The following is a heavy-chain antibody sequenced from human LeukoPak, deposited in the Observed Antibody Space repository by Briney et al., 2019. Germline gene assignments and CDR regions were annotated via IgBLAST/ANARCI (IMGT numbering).Heavy chain of an antibody. D-gene: IGHD4-17*01. CDR1: GFTVSSNY. V-gene: IGHV3-66*01. Sequence: GGSLRLSCAASGFTVSSNYMTWVRQAPGKGLEWVSVILGGGGTYYADSVKGRFTISRDNSKNTLYLQMNSLRAEDTAVYYCAKYTAFGDPSGYWGQGTLVTVSS. J-gene: IGHJ4*02. CDR3: AKYTAFGDPSGY. CDR2: ILGGGGT.